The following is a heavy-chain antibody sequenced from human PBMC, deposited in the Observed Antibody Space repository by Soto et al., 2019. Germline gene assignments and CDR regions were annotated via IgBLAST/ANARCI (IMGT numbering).Heavy chain of an antibody. CDR1: GGSFSGYY. CDR2: INHSGST. V-gene: IGHV4-34*01. Sequence: QVQLQQWGAGLLKPSETLSLTCVVYGGSFSGYYWSWIRQPPGKGLEWIGEINHSGSTNYNPSLRSRVTISIYTSKNQFSLMLSSVTAADTAVYYCARFLMYDYDSSGSDYYGMDVWGQGTTVTVSS. J-gene: IGHJ6*02. D-gene: IGHD3-22*01. CDR3: ARFLMYDYDSSGSDYYGMDV.